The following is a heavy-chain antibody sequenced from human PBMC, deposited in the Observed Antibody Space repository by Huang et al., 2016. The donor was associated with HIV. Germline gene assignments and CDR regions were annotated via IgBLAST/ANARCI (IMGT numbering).Heavy chain of an antibody. CDR1: GNSFSSYW. J-gene: IGHJ4*02. CDR2: SFPDGSDT. CDR3: ARRFSSSSGYFDY. Sequence: VQLVQSGAEVKKPGESLKISCKGSGNSFSSYWIAWVRQMPGKGLEGGWTSFPDGSDTPYSPSFEGQVTISADKSIGTVYLQWSSLKASAAAMYYCARRFSSSSGYFDYWGQGSLVTVSS. V-gene: IGHV5-51*01. D-gene: IGHD6-6*01.